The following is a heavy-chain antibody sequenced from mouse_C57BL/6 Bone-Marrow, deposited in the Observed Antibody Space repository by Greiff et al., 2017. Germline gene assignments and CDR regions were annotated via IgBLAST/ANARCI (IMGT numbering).Heavy chain of an antibody. Sequence: VQLQQPGAELVRPGSSVKLSCKASGYTFTSYWMHWVKQRPIQGLEWIGNIDPSDSETHYNQKFKDKATLTVDKSSSTAYMQLRSLESEDSAVYYCASSYYGNYFDYWGQGTTLTVSS. CDR1: GYTFTSYW. CDR2: IDPSDSET. J-gene: IGHJ2*01. V-gene: IGHV1-52*01. D-gene: IGHD1-1*01. CDR3: ASSYYGNYFDY.